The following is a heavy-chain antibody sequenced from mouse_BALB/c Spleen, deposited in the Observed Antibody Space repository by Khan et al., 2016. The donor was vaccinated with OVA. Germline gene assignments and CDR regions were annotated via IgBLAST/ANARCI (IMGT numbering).Heavy chain of an antibody. V-gene: IGHV1S137*01. CDR1: GYTFTDFT. CDR3: TRGAGGSRFAC. J-gene: IGHJ3*01. Sequence: QVRLQQSGAELVRPGVSVKISCKGSGYTFTDFTIHWVKQSHALSLEWIGVISTYYGDVTYNQKFKGKATMTVDKSSSTTYMELARLTSEDSAIYYCTRGAGGSRFACWGQGTLVTVSA. CDR2: ISTYYGDV.